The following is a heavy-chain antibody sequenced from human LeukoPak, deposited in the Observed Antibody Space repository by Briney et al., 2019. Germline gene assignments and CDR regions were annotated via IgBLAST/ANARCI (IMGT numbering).Heavy chain of an antibody. V-gene: IGHV3-30*18. J-gene: IGHJ4*02. Sequence: RGSLRLSCAASGFTFSTYGMHWVRQAPGKGLEWVAVVSIEGSDKDYADSVKGRFTISRDNSKNTLYLRMNSPRAEDTAVYYCANGMYYYGSGSYYGNYDPFDYWGQGTLVTVSS. CDR3: ANGMYYYGSGSYYGNYDPFDY. D-gene: IGHD3-10*01. CDR1: GFTFSTYG. CDR2: VSIEGSDK.